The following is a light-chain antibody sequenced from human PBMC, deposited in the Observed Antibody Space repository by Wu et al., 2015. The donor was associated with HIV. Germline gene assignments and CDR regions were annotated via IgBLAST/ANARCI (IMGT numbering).Light chain of an antibody. J-gene: IGKJ1*01. CDR2: KAS. CDR3: QQYNSYSTWT. Sequence: DIQMTQSPSTLSASVGDRVTITCRASQSISSWLAWYQQKPGKAPKLLIYKASSLESGVPSRFSGSGSGTEFTLTISSLQPDDFATYYCQQYNSYSTWTFGQGTKGGNQT. CDR1: QSISSW. V-gene: IGKV1-5*03.